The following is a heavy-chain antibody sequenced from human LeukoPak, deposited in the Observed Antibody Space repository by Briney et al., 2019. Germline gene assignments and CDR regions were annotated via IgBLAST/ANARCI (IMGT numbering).Heavy chain of an antibody. V-gene: IGHV3-30*02. CDR3: AKELIEGPYSYGSDY. Sequence: GGSLRLSCAASGFTFSSYGRHWVRQAPGKGLEWVAFILYDGSNKYYADSVNGRFTISRDNSKNTLYLQMNSLRAEDTAVYYCAKELIEGPYSYGSDYWGQGTLVTVSS. CDR2: ILYDGSNK. D-gene: IGHD5-18*01. CDR1: GFTFSSYG. J-gene: IGHJ4*02.